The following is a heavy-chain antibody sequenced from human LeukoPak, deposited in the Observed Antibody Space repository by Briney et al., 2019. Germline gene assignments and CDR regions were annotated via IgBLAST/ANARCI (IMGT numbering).Heavy chain of an antibody. D-gene: IGHD3-16*01. Sequence: GGSLRLSCAASGFTFSSYGMHWVRQAPGKGLEWVAVISYDGSNKYYADSVQGRFTISRDHSKNTVSLQMNSLRGEDTAVYYCAKDDAWGRYKDWGQGTLVTVSS. V-gene: IGHV3-30*18. CDR2: ISYDGSNK. CDR3: AKDDAWGRYKD. J-gene: IGHJ1*01. CDR1: GFTFSSYG.